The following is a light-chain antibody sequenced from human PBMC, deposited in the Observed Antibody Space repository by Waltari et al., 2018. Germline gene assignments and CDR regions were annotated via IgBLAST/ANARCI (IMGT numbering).Light chain of an antibody. J-gene: IGKJ1*01. Sequence: DIQMTQSPSTLSASVGDRVTITCRASQSIGNWLAWYPHTPGKAPNLLISKASSLESGVPSRFSGSGSGTEFTLTISSLQPDDCATYYCQHYSSFPETFGQGTKVEIK. CDR2: KAS. CDR3: QHYSSFPET. V-gene: IGKV1-5*03. CDR1: QSIGNW.